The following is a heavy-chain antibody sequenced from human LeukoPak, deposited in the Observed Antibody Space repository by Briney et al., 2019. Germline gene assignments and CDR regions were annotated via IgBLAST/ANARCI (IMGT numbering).Heavy chain of an antibody. CDR3: AKQARGWYERCYYYMDV. Sequence: GGSLRLSCAASGFTFSNYAMSWVRQAPGKGLEWVSAISGSGGSTYYADSVKGRFTISRDNSKNTLYLQMNSLRAEDTAVYYCAKQARGWYERCYYYMDVWGKGTTVTVSS. CDR1: GFTFSNYA. CDR2: ISGSGGST. D-gene: IGHD6-19*01. V-gene: IGHV3-23*01. J-gene: IGHJ6*03.